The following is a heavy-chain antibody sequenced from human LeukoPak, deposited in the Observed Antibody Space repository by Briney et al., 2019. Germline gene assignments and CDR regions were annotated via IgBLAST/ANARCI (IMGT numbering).Heavy chain of an antibody. D-gene: IGHD1-1*01. V-gene: IGHV4-59*01. J-gene: IGHJ6*03. CDR2: IYYSGST. Sequence: SETLSLTCTVSGGSISSYYWSWIRQGPGKGLEWSGYIYYSGSTNYNPSLKSRVTISVDTSKNQFSLKLSSVTAADTAVYYCARNDPSYYYYMDVWGKGTTVTISS. CDR1: GGSISSYY. CDR3: ARNDPSYYYYMDV.